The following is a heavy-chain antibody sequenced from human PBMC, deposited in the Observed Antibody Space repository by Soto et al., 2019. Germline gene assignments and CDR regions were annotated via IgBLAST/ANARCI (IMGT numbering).Heavy chain of an antibody. Sequence: SVKVSCKASGGTFSSYAISWVRQAPGQGLEWMGGIIPIFGTANYAQKFQGRVTITADESTSAAYMELSSLRSEDTAVYYCARDLRRSSSKVNYYGMDVWGQGTTVTVSS. D-gene: IGHD6-6*01. CDR3: ARDLRRSSSKVNYYGMDV. CDR1: GGTFSSYA. CDR2: IIPIFGTA. V-gene: IGHV1-69*13. J-gene: IGHJ6*02.